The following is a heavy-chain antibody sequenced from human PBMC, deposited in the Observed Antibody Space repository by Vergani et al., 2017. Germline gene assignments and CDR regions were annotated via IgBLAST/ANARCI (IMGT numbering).Heavy chain of an antibody. V-gene: IGHV1-18*01. CDR1: GYTFTSYG. CDR3: ARAKTSPFPGYSSGLAYYGMDV. Sequence: QVQLVQSGAEVKKPGASVKVSCKASGYTFTSYGISWVRQAPGQGLEWMGWISAYNGNTNYAQKLQGRVTMTTDTSTSTAYMELRSLRSDDSAVYYCARAKTSPFPGYSSGLAYYGMDVWGQGTTVTVSS. D-gene: IGHD6-19*01. CDR2: ISAYNGNT. J-gene: IGHJ6*02.